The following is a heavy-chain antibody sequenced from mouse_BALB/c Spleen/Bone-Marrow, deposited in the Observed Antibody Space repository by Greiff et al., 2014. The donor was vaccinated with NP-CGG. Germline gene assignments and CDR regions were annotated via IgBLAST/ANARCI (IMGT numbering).Heavy chain of an antibody. CDR1: GYSFTGYY. D-gene: IGHD1-1*01. CDR2: ISCYNGAT. J-gene: IGHJ2*01. Sequence: LVKTGASVKISCKASGYSFTGYYMHWVKQSHGKSLEWIGYISCYNGATSYNQKFKGKATFTVDTSSSTAYMQFNSLTSEDSAVYYCARGIYYGSSSYFDYWGQGTTLTFPS. V-gene: IGHV1S34*01. CDR3: ARGIYYGSSSYFDY.